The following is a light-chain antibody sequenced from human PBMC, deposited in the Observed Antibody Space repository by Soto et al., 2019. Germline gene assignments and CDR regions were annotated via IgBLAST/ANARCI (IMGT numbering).Light chain of an antibody. CDR1: QSISDW. V-gene: IGKV1-5*03. CDR2: KAT. CDR3: QQYDTYRT. Sequence: DIQMTQSHSTLSASVGDRVTITCRASQSISDWLAWYQQKPGKAPKLLIYKATTLEGGVPSRFSGSGSGTEFTLTISSLQPDDFATYYCQQYDTYRTFGQGTKVEIK. J-gene: IGKJ1*01.